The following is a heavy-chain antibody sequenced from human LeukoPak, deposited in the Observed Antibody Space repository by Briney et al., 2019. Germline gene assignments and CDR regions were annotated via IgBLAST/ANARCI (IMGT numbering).Heavy chain of an antibody. CDR1: GFTFSSYE. D-gene: IGHD4-17*01. CDR3: ARDGASHPSIYYFDY. Sequence: GGSLRLSCAASGFTFSSYEMNWVRQAPGKGLEWVSYISSGGGGIFYADSVKGRFTISGDNAKNSLHLQMNSLRAEDTAVYYCARDGASHPSIYYFDYWGQGTLVTVSS. J-gene: IGHJ4*02. CDR2: ISSGGGGI. V-gene: IGHV3-48*03.